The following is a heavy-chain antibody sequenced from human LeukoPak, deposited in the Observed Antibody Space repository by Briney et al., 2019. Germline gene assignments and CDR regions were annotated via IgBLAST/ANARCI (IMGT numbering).Heavy chain of an antibody. CDR1: GFTFSSYW. D-gene: IGHD3-10*01. CDR3: AKAGGPMVRGVITPSGA. Sequence: GGSLRLSCAASGFTFSSYWMHWVRQAPGKGLVWVSRINSDGSSTSYADSVKGRFTISRDNAKNTLYLQMNSLRAEDTAVYYCAKAGGPMVRGVITPSGAWGQGTLVTVSS. CDR2: INSDGSST. V-gene: IGHV3-74*01. J-gene: IGHJ4*02.